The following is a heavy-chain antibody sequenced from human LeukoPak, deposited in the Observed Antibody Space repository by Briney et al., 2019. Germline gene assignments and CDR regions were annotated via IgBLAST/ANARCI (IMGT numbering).Heavy chain of an antibody. J-gene: IGHJ6*02. Sequence: GGSLRLSCAASGFTFSSYAMSWVRQAPGKGLEWVSAISGSGGSTYYADSVKGRFTISRDNSKNTLYLQMNSLRAEDTAVYYCAKGDRDRSTPGYYGMDVWGQGTTVTVSS. V-gene: IGHV3-23*01. D-gene: IGHD1-14*01. CDR2: ISGSGGST. CDR1: GFTFSSYA. CDR3: AKGDRDRSTPGYYGMDV.